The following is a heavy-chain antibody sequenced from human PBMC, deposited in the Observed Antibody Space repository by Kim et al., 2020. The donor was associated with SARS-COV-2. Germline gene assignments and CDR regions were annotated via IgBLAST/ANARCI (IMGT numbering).Heavy chain of an antibody. D-gene: IGHD6-19*01. Sequence: GGSLRLSCAASGFTFSNAWMSWVRQAPGKGLEWVGRIKSKTDGGTTDYAAPVKGRFTISRDDSKNTLYLQMNSLKTEDTAVYYCTTDGSIRAVAIYYYGMDVWGQGTTVTVSS. CDR2: IKSKTDGGTT. CDR1: GFTFSNAW. V-gene: IGHV3-15*01. CDR3: TTDGSIRAVAIYYYGMDV. J-gene: IGHJ6*02.